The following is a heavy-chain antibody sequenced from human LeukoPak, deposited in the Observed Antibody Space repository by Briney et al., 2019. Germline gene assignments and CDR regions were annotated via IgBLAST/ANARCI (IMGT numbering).Heavy chain of an antibody. V-gene: IGHV3-48*03. Sequence: GGSLRLSCAASGFTFSRYEMNLVRQAPGKGLEWVSYISSSGSTIYYADSVKGRFTISRHNAKNSLYLQMNSLRAEDTAVYYCAREKVVVPESFQHWGQGTLVTVSS. J-gene: IGHJ1*01. CDR1: GFTFSRYE. D-gene: IGHD2-15*01. CDR3: AREKVVVPESFQH. CDR2: ISSSGSTI.